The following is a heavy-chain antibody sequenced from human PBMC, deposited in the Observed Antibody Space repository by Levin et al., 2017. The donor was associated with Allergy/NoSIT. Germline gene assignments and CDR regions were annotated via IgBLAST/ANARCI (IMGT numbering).Heavy chain of an antibody. D-gene: IGHD2-15*01. CDR3: ARALAATSLDV. CDR1: GYTFTGYY. CDR2: INPNSGGT. Sequence: GESLKISCKASGYTFTGYYMHWVRQAPGQGLEWMGRINPNSGGTNYAQKFQGRVTMTRDTSISTAYMELSRLRSDDTAVYYCARALAATSLDVWGQGTTVTVSS. V-gene: IGHV1-2*06. J-gene: IGHJ6*02.